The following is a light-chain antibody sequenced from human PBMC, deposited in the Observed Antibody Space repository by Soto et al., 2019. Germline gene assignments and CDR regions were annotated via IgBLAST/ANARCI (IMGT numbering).Light chain of an antibody. Sequence: QSVLTQPPSASGTPGQRVTISCSGSSSNIGTNAVNWCQQLPGTAPRLLIYSNDQRPPGVPDRFSGSKSGTSASLAISGLQSEDEADYFCAVWDDSLNGWVFGGGTKLTVL. J-gene: IGLJ3*02. CDR1: SSNIGTNA. CDR2: SND. V-gene: IGLV1-44*01. CDR3: AVWDDSLNGWV.